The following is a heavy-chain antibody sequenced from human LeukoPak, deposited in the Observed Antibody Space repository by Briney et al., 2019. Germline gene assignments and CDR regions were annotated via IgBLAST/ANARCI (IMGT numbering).Heavy chain of an antibody. CDR1: GFTIGTAW. J-gene: IGHJ6*04. Sequence: GGSLRLSCVSSGFTIGTAWMSWVRQAPGKGLEWLGHIKSEGEGATTDYAAPARGRFAISRDDSKNMIYLQMSSLKIDDTAIYYCIAHFPYFYGFDVWGKGTTVTVSS. V-gene: IGHV3-15*01. CDR2: IKSEGEGATT. D-gene: IGHD3-3*02. CDR3: IAHFPYFYGFDV.